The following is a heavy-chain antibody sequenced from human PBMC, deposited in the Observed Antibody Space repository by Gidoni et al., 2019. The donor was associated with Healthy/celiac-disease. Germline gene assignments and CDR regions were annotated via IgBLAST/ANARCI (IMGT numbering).Heavy chain of an antibody. Sequence: EVQLVESGGGLGKPGGALRLSCAAAGFTFRSYSMNWVRQAPGKGLEWVSSISSSRSYIYYAASVKGRFTISSDHAKNSLYLPMNSLSAEDTAVYYCARVFNNWFDPWGQGTLVTVSS. CDR3: ARVFNNWFDP. V-gene: IGHV3-21*06. CDR2: ISSSRSYI. CDR1: GFTFRSYS. J-gene: IGHJ5*02.